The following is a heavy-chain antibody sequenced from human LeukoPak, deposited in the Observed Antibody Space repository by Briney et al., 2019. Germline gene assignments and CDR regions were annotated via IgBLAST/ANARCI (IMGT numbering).Heavy chain of an antibody. Sequence: SEPLSLTCTLSVDSLSRYYSSWVPHPPGEGLEWVVYISCSEYTDYNPSLKSRLTISVDTSNNQISLKLSSVTAADTAVYYCAAQKGSYYAQFDSWGQGSLVTVSS. V-gene: IGHV4-59*13. D-gene: IGHD1-26*01. CDR2: ISCSEYT. CDR1: VDSLSRYY. J-gene: IGHJ5*01. CDR3: AAQKGSYYAQFDS.